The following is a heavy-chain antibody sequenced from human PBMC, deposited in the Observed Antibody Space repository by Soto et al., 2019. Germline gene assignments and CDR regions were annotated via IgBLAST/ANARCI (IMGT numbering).Heavy chain of an antibody. CDR3: TRRSTVAGTGDAFDI. J-gene: IGHJ3*02. D-gene: IGHD6-19*01. Sequence: EVQLVESGGGLVQPGGSLKLSCAASGFTFSGSAMHWVRQASGKGLEWVGRIRSKANSYATAYAASVKGRFTISRDDSKNTAYLQMNSLKTEDTAVYYCTRRSTVAGTGDAFDIWGQGTMVTVSS. V-gene: IGHV3-73*01. CDR1: GFTFSGSA. CDR2: IRSKANSYAT.